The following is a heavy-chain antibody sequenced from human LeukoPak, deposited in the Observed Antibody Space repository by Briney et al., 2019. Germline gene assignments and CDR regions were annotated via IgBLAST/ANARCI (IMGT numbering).Heavy chain of an antibody. CDR2: ISGSGAST. CDR1: GFTFSSYA. CDR3: ARDSTEYSAFDI. D-gene: IGHD6-6*01. Sequence: PGGSLRLSCAASGFTFSSYAMSWVRQAPGKGLEWVSVISGSGASTYYADSVKGRFTISRDNSENTLYLQMNSLRAEDTAVYYCARDSTEYSAFDIWGQGTMVTVSS. J-gene: IGHJ3*02. V-gene: IGHV3-23*01.